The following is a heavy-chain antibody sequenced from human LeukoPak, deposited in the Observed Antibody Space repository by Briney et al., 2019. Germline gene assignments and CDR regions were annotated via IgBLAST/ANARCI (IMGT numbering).Heavy chain of an antibody. J-gene: IGHJ4*02. CDR3: AREFGHDRWYFDY. V-gene: IGHV3-30*03. D-gene: IGHD5-12*01. CDR1: GFTFSSYS. CDR2: ISADGRTQ. Sequence: GGSLRLSCAASGFTFSSYSIHWVRQAPGKGLEWVTVISADGRTQYYSDSVKGRFTISRDNSLNTLHLQMNSLRTGDTAVYYCAREFGHDRWYFDYWGQGALVTVSS.